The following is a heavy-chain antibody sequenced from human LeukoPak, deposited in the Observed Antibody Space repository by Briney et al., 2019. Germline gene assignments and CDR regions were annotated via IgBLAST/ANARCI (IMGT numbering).Heavy chain of an antibody. CDR2: INWNGGST. J-gene: IGHJ4*02. Sequence: PGGSLRLSCAASGFTFDDYGMSWVRQAPGKGLEWVSGINWNGGSTGYADSVKGRFTISRDNAKNSLYLQMNSLRAEDTAVYYCAKDRFEGSAWYGPFDYWGQGTLVTVSS. V-gene: IGHV3-20*04. CDR3: AKDRFEGSAWYGPFDY. CDR1: GFTFDDYG. D-gene: IGHD6-19*01.